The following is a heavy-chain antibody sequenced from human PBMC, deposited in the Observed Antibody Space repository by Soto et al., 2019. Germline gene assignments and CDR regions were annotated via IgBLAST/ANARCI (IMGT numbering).Heavy chain of an antibody. CDR3: ARGAVATINYYYYYYMVF. CDR1: GYTFTSYD. J-gene: IGHJ6*03. D-gene: IGHD5-12*01. Sequence: EASVKVSCKASGYTFTSYDINWVRQATGQGLEWMGWMNPNSGNTGYAQKFQGRVTMTRNTSISTAYMELSSLRSEDTAVYYCARGAVATINYYYYYYMVFWGKGITVTVSS. V-gene: IGHV1-8*01. CDR2: MNPNSGNT.